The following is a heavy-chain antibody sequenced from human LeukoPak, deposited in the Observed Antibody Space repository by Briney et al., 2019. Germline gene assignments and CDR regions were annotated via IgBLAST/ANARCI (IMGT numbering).Heavy chain of an antibody. V-gene: IGHV3-7*01. D-gene: IGHD2-15*01. CDR2: IRHDGNAK. Sequence: GGSRNLSCAASGFAFSDFWMSWVRRAPGKGLEWVANIRHDGNAKNYVPSVRGRFTISRDNAKNSLYLQTNSLTVEDTAVYYCATSHDSAGNDWGQGTLVTVSS. CDR1: GFAFSDFW. J-gene: IGHJ4*02. CDR3: ATSHDSAGND.